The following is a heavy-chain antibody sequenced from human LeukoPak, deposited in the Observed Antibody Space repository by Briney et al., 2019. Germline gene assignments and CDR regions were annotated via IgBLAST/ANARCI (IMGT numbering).Heavy chain of an antibody. CDR1: GGSISSGGYY. CDR3: ARLSLVVVPAAIGTADY. CDR2: IYHSGST. Sequence: SQTLSLTCTVSGGSISSGGYYWSWTRQPPGKGLEWIGYIYHSGSTYYNPSLKSRVTISVDRSKNQFSLKLSSVTAADTAVYYCARLSLVVVPAAIGTADYWGQGTLVTVSS. D-gene: IGHD2-2*01. J-gene: IGHJ4*02. V-gene: IGHV4-30-2*01.